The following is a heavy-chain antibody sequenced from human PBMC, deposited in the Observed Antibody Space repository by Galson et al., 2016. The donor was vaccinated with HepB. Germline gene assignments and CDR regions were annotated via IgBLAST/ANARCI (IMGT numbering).Heavy chain of an antibody. CDR3: ARAVMLGRGMDV. J-gene: IGHJ6*02. CDR1: GDSVCNNGAA. Sequence: CAISGDSVCNNGAAWVWIRQSPSRGLEWLGRTFYRSTWENHYAGSVKNRITISPDTSRNQFSLHLNSVPPEDTAVYYCARAVMLGRGMDVWGQGTTVTVSS. V-gene: IGHV6-1*01. CDR2: TFYRSTWEN. D-gene: IGHD3-10*01.